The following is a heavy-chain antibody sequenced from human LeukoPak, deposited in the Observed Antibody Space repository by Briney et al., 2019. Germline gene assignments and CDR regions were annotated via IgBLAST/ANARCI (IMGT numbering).Heavy chain of an antibody. CDR2: IIPIFGTA. D-gene: IGHD5-24*01. J-gene: IGHJ4*02. V-gene: IGHV1-69*13. CDR1: GGTCSSYA. Sequence: SVKVSCKASGGTCSSYAISWVRQAPGQGLEWMGGIIPIFGTANYAQKFQGRVTITADESTSTAYMELSSLRSEDTAVYYCARLYGTGGYKLDYWGQGTLVTVSS. CDR3: ARLYGTGGYKLDY.